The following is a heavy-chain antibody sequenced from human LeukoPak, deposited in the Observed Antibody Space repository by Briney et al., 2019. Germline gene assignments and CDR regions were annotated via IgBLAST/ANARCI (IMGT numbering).Heavy chain of an antibody. CDR3: ARPPTGSYYEYFQH. J-gene: IGHJ1*01. D-gene: IGHD1-26*01. Sequence: SQTLSLICTFSGGSISSGSYYWTWVRQPAGKGLEWIGRIYSSGSTDYNPSLKSRVTISVDTSKNQFSLKLSSVAAADTAVYYCARPPTGSYYEYFQHWGQGTLVTVSS. CDR1: GGSISSGSYY. CDR2: IYSSGST. V-gene: IGHV4-61*02.